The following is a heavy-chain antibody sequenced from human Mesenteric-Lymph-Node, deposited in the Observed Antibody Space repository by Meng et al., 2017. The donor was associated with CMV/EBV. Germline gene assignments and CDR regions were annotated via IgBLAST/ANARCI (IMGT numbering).Heavy chain of an antibody. J-gene: IGHJ6*02. Sequence: GSLRLSCTVSGGSISSSSYYWGWIRQPPGKGLEWIGSIYYSGSTYYNPSLKSRVTISVDTSKNQFSLKLSSVTAADTAVYYCAREWGVGMDVWGQGTTVTVSS. V-gene: IGHV4-39*01. D-gene: IGHD2-8*01. CDR1: GGSISSSSYY. CDR3: AREWGVGMDV. CDR2: IYYSGST.